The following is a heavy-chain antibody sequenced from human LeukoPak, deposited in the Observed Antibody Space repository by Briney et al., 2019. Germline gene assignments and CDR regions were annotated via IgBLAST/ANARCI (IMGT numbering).Heavy chain of an antibody. CDR1: GFTFDDYA. V-gene: IGHV3-9*01. CDR3: AAARPGY. CDR2: ISWNSGSI. D-gene: IGHD6-6*01. Sequence: PGRSLRLSCATSGFTFDDYAMHWVRQAPGKGLEWVSGISWNSGSIGYADSVKGRFTISRDNAKNSLYLQMNSLRAEDTALYYCAAARPGYWGQGTLVTVSS. J-gene: IGHJ4*02.